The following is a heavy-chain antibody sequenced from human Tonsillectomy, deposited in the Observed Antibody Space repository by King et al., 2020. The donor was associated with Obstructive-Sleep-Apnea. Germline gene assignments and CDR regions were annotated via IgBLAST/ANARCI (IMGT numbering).Heavy chain of an antibody. V-gene: IGHV3-23*04. CDR3: EKHDGSGFKCDYYGMDV. D-gene: IGHD3-22*01. CDR2: ISTSGGGT. CDR1: GFTISSYA. J-gene: IGHJ6*02. Sequence: VQLVESGGGLVQPGGSLRLSCAASGFTISSYAMSWVRQAPGKGLEWVSAISTSGGGTYYADSVKGRFTISRDNSKNTLYLQMNSLRAEDTAVYYGEKHDGSGFKCDYYGMDVWGQGTTVTVSS.